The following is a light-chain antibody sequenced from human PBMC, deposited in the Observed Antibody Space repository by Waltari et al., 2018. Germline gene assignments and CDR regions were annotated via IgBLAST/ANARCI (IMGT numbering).Light chain of an antibody. V-gene: IGLV2-14*01. Sequence: QSALTQPASVSGSPGQSITISCTGTSSDVGGYTYVSWYQQHPGKAPKVMIYEVTNRPSGFSHRFSGSKSDNTASLTISGLQAEDEADYYCTSFTSSNTWVFGGGTKLTVL. CDR3: TSFTSSNTWV. J-gene: IGLJ3*02. CDR2: EVT. CDR1: SSDVGGYTY.